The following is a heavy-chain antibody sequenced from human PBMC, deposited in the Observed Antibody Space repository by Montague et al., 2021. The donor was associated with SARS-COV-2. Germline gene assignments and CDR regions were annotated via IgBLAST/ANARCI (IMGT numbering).Heavy chain of an antibody. CDR3: VRAPAASGSGTFYDY. CDR1: GDSVSHDF. CDR2: VYYSRSS. D-gene: IGHD1-26*01. V-gene: IGHV4-59*02. Sequence: SETLSLTCTVSGDSVSHDFWTWIRQPPGKGLEWIGYVYYSRSSSYNPSLTRRVSIAVDTSKNQFSLRLSTVTAADTAIYYCVRAPAASGSGTFYDYWGQGTLVTVSS. J-gene: IGHJ4*02.